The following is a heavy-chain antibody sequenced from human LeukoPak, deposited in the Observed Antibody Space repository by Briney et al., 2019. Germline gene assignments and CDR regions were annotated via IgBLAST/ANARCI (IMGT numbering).Heavy chain of an antibody. D-gene: IGHD2-15*01. Sequence: GGSLRLSCAASGFSFSSYTMNWVRQAPGKGLEWVSSISSSSSYIYYADSLKGRFTISRDNAKNSLYLQMNSLRAEDTAVYYCARDGRRRDYCDSGSCYWYFDPWGRGTLVTVTS. J-gene: IGHJ2*01. V-gene: IGHV3-21*01. CDR2: ISSSSSYI. CDR1: GFSFSSYT. CDR3: ARDGRRRDYCDSGSCYWYFDP.